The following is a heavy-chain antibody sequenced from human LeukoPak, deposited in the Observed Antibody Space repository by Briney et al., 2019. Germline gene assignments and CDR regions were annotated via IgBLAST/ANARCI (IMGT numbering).Heavy chain of an antibody. CDR1: GGSISIYY. CDR2: IYNSGSST. CDR3: VRDRELTY. D-gene: IGHD3-10*01. V-gene: IGHV4-59*01. J-gene: IGHJ4*02. Sequence: SETLSLTCTVSGGSISIYYWNWVRQPPGKGLEWIGYIYNSGSSTIYNPSLKSRVTISVDTSKNQFSLRLSSVTAADTAVYFCVRDRELTYWGQGTLVTVSS.